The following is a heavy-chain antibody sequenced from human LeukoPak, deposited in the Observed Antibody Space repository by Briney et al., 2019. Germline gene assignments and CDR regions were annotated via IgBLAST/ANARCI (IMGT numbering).Heavy chain of an antibody. Sequence: GGSLRLSCAASGFTFSSYWMSWVRQAPGKGLEWVANIKQDGSEKYYVDSVKGRFTISRDNAKNSLYLQMNSLRAEDTAVYYCAKGVDILTGYYDYWGQGTLVTVSS. CDR2: IKQDGSEK. CDR1: GFTFSSYW. V-gene: IGHV3-7*01. J-gene: IGHJ4*02. D-gene: IGHD3-9*01. CDR3: AKGVDILTGYYDY.